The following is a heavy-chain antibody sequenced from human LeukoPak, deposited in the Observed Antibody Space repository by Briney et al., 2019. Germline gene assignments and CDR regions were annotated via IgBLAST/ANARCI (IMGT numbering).Heavy chain of an antibody. D-gene: IGHD4-17*01. CDR2: IKKDGSEK. J-gene: IGHJ4*02. CDR1: GFTFSGYW. CDR3: ARESKGRSKIDY. V-gene: IGHV3-7*01. Sequence: GGSLRLSCAASGFTFSGYWMSWVRQAPGKELEWVANIKKDGSEKYNVDSVKGRFTISRDNANKSLYLQMNSLRAEDTAVYYCARESKGRSKIDYWGQGTLVTVSS.